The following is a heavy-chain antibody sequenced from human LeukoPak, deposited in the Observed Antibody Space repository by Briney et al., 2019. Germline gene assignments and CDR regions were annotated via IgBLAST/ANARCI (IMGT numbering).Heavy chain of an antibody. CDR3: ALLGYCSSTSCSPDY. V-gene: IGHV4-38-2*01. CDR2: IYHSGST. Sequence: PSETLSLTCAVSGYSISSGYYWGWIRQPPGKGLEWIGSIYHSGSTYYNPSLKSRVTISVDTSKNQSSLKLSSVTAADTAVYYCALLGYCSSTSCSPDYWGQGTLVTVSS. CDR1: GYSISSGYY. D-gene: IGHD2-2*01. J-gene: IGHJ4*02.